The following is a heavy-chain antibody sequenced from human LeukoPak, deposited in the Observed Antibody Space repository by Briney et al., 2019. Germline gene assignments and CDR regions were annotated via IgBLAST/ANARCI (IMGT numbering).Heavy chain of an antibody. CDR1: GYSISSGYY. J-gene: IGHJ5*02. CDR3: ARGATGQLLDWFDP. D-gene: IGHD2-2*01. Sequence: PSETLSLTCAVPGYSISSGYYWGWIRQPPGKGLEWIGSIYHSGSTYYNPSLKSRVTISVDTPKNQFSLKLSSVTAADTAVYYCARGATGQLLDWFDPWGQGTLVTVSS. CDR2: IYHSGST. V-gene: IGHV4-38-2*01.